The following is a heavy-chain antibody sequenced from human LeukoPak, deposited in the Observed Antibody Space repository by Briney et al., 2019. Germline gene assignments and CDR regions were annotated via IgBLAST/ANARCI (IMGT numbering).Heavy chain of an antibody. D-gene: IGHD5-18*01. V-gene: IGHV1-8*01. CDR2: MRPNSGNT. J-gene: IGHJ4*02. CDR1: GYTFTSYD. Sequence: ASVKVSCKASGYTFTSYDINWVRQATGQGLEWMGWMRPNSGNTGYAQKFQGRVTMTRNTSISTAYMELSSLRSEDTAVYYCARVWGMMVTRSLGYWGQGTLVTVSS. CDR3: ARVWGMMVTRSLGY.